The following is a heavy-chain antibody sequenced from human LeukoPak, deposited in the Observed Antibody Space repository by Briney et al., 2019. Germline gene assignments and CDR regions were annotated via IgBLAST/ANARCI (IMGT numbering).Heavy chain of an antibody. CDR2: IRNDGSDK. CDR3: GTLAADFGVFDY. V-gene: IGHV3-30*02. CDR1: GFTFSSYG. Sequence: GGSLRLSCAASGFTFSSYGMHWVRQAPGKGLEWVSFIRNDGSDKYYADSVKGRFTISRDNSKNTLYLQMNSLIVEDTAVYYCGTLAADFGVFDYWGQGTLVTVSS. J-gene: IGHJ4*02. D-gene: IGHD6-13*01.